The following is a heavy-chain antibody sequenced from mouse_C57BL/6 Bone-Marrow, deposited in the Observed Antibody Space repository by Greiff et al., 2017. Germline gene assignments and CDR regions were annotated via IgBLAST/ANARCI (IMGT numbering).Heavy chain of an antibody. CDR3: ARGTIYYFDY. J-gene: IGHJ2*01. CDR1: GYSITSGYY. Sequence: DVQLQESGPGLVKPSQSLSLTCSVTGYSITSGYYWNWIRQFPGNKLEWMGYISYDGSNNYNPSLKNRISITRDTSKNQFCLKLNSVTTEDTATYYCARGTIYYFDYWGQGTTLTVSS. V-gene: IGHV3-6*01. D-gene: IGHD1-1*02. CDR2: ISYDGSN.